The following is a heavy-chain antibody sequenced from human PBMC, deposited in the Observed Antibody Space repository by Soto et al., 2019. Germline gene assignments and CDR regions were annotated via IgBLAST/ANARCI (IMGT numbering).Heavy chain of an antibody. CDR2: ISAYNGNT. D-gene: IGHD3-22*01. V-gene: IGHV1-18*01. Sequence: GSVKVYCKASGYTFTSDGISWVRQAPGQGLEWMGWISAYNGNTNYAQKLQGRVTMTTDTSTSTAYMELRSLRSDDTAVYYCARVCMTYYYDSSGPDGWYFDLWGRGTLVTVSS. J-gene: IGHJ2*01. CDR3: ARVCMTYYYDSSGPDGWYFDL. CDR1: GYTFTSDG.